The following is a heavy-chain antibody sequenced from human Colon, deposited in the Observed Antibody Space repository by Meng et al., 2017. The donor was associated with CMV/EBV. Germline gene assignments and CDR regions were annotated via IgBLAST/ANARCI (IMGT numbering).Heavy chain of an antibody. V-gene: IGHV1-46*01. CDR1: GYTSSKSY. Sequence: CKASGYTSSKSYMYWVRQAPGQGPEWMGIINPTGDSTTLAQKFQGRVTVTRDTSTNTVYMELSSLRSDDTAVYYCASQAATHTYFDFWGHGTLVTVSS. J-gene: IGHJ4*01. CDR2: INPTGDST. CDR3: ASQAATHTYFDF. D-gene: IGHD6-13*01.